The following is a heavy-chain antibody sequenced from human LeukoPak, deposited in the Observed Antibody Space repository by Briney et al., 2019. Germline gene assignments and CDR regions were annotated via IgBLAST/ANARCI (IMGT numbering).Heavy chain of an antibody. D-gene: IGHD2-15*01. CDR2: IWYDGSNK. V-gene: IGHV3-33*01. Sequence: PGRSLRLSCAASGFTFSSYGMHWVRQAPGKGLEWVAVIWYDGSNKYYADSVKGRFTISRDNSKNTLYLQMNSLRAEDTAVYYCARDRDCSGGSRYHTYGMDVWGQGTTVTVSS. CDR3: ARDRDCSGGSRYHTYGMDV. CDR1: GFTFSSYG. J-gene: IGHJ6*02.